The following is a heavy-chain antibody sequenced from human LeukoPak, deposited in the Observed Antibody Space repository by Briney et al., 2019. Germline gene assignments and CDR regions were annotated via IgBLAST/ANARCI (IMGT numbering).Heavy chain of an antibody. CDR2: IKQDGSEE. V-gene: IGHV3-7*01. Sequence: GGSLRLSCAASGFTFSSYWMSWVRQAPGKGLEWVANIKQDGSEEYYVDSVKGRFTISRDNAKNSLYLQMNSLRAEDTGVYYCARDGGLCSGGSCYDYWGQGTLVTVSS. CDR1: GFTFSSYW. J-gene: IGHJ4*02. CDR3: ARDGGLCSGGSCYDY. D-gene: IGHD2-15*01.